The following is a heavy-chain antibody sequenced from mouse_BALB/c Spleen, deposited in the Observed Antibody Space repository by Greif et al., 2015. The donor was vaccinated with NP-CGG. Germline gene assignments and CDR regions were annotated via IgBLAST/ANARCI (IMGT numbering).Heavy chain of an antibody. Sequence: QVQLQQSGAELAKPGASVKMSCKASGYTFTSYWMHWVKQRPGQGLEWIGYINPSTGYTEYNQKSKDKATLTADKSSSTAYMQLSSLTSEDSAVYYCARRVYYFDYWGQGTTLTVSS. CDR2: INPSTGYT. CDR1: GYTFTSYW. J-gene: IGHJ2*01. V-gene: IGHV1-7*01. CDR3: ARRVYYFDY.